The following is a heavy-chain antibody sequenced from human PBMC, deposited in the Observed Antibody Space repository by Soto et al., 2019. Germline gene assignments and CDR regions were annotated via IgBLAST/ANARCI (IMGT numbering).Heavy chain of an antibody. D-gene: IGHD3-22*01. CDR2: ISGSGGST. V-gene: IGHV3-23*01. CDR3: AKDQGRITMIVVVAWYFDL. CDR1: GFTFSSYA. J-gene: IGHJ2*01. Sequence: EVQLLESGGGLVQPGGSLRLSCAASGFTFSSYAISWVRQAPGKGLEWVSAISGSGGSTYYADSVKGRFTISRDNSKNTMYLQMNSLRAEDTAVYYCAKDQGRITMIVVVAWYFDLWGRGTLVTVSS.